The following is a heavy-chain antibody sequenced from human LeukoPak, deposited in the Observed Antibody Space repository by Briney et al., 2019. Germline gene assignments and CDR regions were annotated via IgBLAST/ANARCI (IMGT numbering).Heavy chain of an antibody. CDR3: AKCGRLWLAKMEGAFDI. CDR1: GFTFSSYA. V-gene: IGHV3-23*01. D-gene: IGHD6-19*01. J-gene: IGHJ3*02. CDR2: ISGSGSST. Sequence: GGSLRLSCAASGFTFSSYAMSWVRQAPGKGLEWVSAISGSGSSTYYADSVKGRFTISRDNSKNTLYPQMNSLRAEDTAVYYCAKCGRLWLAKMEGAFDIWAKGQWSPSLQ.